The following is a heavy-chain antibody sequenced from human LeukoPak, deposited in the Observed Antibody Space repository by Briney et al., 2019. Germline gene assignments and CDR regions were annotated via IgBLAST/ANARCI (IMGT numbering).Heavy chain of an antibody. V-gene: IGHV3-23*01. CDR1: GFTFSSHA. Sequence: QPGGSLRLSCAASGFTFSSHAMTWVRQAPGKGLEWVSGISSSGGSPNYADSVKGRLTISRDNSKNTLYLQMNSLRAEDTAVYYCAKAVVGAYFFDYWGQGTLVTVSS. D-gene: IGHD1-26*01. CDR2: ISSSGGSP. J-gene: IGHJ4*02. CDR3: AKAVVGAYFFDY.